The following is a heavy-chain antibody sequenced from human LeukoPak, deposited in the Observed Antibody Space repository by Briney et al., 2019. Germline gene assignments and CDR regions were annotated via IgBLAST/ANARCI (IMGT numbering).Heavy chain of an antibody. V-gene: IGHV1-2*02. CDR1: GYTFTGYY. CDR2: INPNSGGT. D-gene: IGHD3-10*01. J-gene: IGHJ4*02. CDR3: ARDLLYGSGSYYNALGILY. Sequence: ASVKVSCKASGYTFTGYYMHWVRQAPGQGLEWMGWINPNSGGTNYAQKFQGRVTMTRDTSISTAYMELSRLRSDDTAVYYCARDLLYGSGSYYNALGILYWGQGTLVTVSS.